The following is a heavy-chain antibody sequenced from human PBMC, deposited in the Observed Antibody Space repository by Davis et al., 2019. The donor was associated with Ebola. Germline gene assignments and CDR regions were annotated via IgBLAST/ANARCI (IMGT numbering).Heavy chain of an antibody. CDR3: AKDGSG. D-gene: IGHD3-10*01. J-gene: IGHJ4*02. V-gene: IGHV3-30*02. Sequence: GESLKICCAASGFTFSSYGMHWVRQVPGKGLEWVAFIWYDGSNKYYADSVKGRFTISRDNSKNTLYLQMNSLRAEDTAVYYCAKDGSGWGQGTLVTVSS. CDR2: IWYDGSNK. CDR1: GFTFSSYG.